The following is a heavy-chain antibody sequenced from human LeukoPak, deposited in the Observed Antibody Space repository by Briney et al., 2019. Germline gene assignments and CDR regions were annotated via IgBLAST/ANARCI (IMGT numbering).Heavy chain of an antibody. CDR2: IRYDGSNK. V-gene: IGHV3-30*02. CDR1: GFTFSSYG. CDR3: AKDIVVVVAATHRLDEDDY. D-gene: IGHD2-15*01. J-gene: IGHJ4*02. Sequence: GGSLRLSCAASGFTFSSYGMYWVRQAPGKGLEWVAFIRYDGSNKYYADSVKGRFTISRENSKNRVYMQMNSLRAEDTAVYYCAKDIVVVVAATHRLDEDDYWGQGTLVTVSS.